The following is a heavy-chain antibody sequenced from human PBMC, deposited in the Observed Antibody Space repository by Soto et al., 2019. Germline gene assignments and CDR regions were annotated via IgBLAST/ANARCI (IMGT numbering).Heavy chain of an antibody. Sequence: QVQLVQSGAEVKKPGSSVKVSCKASGGTFSSYAISWVRQAPGQGLEWMGGIIPISDTTNYAQKFQGRVTITADESTSTAYMELSSLRSEDTAVYYCARSQGSSTSLEIYYSCYYGMDVWGQGTTVTVSS. V-gene: IGHV1-69*01. CDR1: GGTFSSYA. D-gene: IGHD2-2*01. CDR2: IIPISDTT. CDR3: ARSQGSSTSLEIYYSCYYGMDV. J-gene: IGHJ6*02.